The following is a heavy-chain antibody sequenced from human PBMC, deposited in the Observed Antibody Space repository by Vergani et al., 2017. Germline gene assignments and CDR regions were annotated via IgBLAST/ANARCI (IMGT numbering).Heavy chain of an antibody. D-gene: IGHD4-11*01. Sequence: QVQLQQWGGGLLKPSETLSLTCVVNGGSFTSYHWTWTRQSPGEGLEWVGDIDHTGRPDYNPSLKSLLTMSVDKSRNQFSLTLNSVTATDTAIYFCARVNTETNGHLYYYYYMDVWGQGTAVTVS. J-gene: IGHJ6*03. CDR1: GGSFTSYH. CDR3: ARVNTETNGHLYYYYYMDV. V-gene: IGHV4-34*01. CDR2: IDHTGRP.